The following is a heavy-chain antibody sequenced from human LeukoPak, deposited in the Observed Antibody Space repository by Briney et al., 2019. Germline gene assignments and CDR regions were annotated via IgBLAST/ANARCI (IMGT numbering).Heavy chain of an antibody. CDR3: AKDRRSDFVGYFDY. V-gene: IGHV3-30*02. CDR2: IWYDGSHK. CDR1: GFTFSRFG. J-gene: IGHJ4*02. Sequence: PGGSLRLSCVVSGFTFSRFGMHWVRHAPGKGLEWVAYIWYDGSHKYYTDSVKGRFTISRDNSKNTLYLQVNSLRVEDTSVYYCAKDRRSDFVGYFDYWGQRTLVTVSS. D-gene: IGHD4-23*01.